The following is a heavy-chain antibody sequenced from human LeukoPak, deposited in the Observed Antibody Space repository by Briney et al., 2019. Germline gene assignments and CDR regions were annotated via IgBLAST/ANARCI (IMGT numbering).Heavy chain of an antibody. D-gene: IGHD6-6*01. CDR1: GFTVSSNY. J-gene: IGHJ4*02. CDR3: ASESMGDIEQLGHFDY. Sequence: GGSLRLSCAASGFTVSSNYMRWVRQAPGKGLEWVSVIYSGGSTYYADSVKGRFTISRDNSKNTLYLQMNSLRAEDTAVYYCASESMGDIEQLGHFDYWGQGTLVTVSS. CDR2: IYSGGST. V-gene: IGHV3-66*01.